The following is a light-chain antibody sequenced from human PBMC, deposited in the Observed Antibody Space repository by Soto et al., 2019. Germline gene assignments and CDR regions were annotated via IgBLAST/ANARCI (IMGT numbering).Light chain of an antibody. CDR3: SSFDGDGYGV. J-gene: IGLJ7*01. V-gene: IGLV2-23*02. Sequence: QSALTQPASVSGSPGRSISISCTGTSSDVGSYIIVSWYQQKSGDAHKLIISEVTRPPSGVSARFFGSKSGNTASLTISELQPEDEADYYCSSFDGDGYGVFGGGTQLTVL. CDR2: EVT. CDR1: SSDVGSYII.